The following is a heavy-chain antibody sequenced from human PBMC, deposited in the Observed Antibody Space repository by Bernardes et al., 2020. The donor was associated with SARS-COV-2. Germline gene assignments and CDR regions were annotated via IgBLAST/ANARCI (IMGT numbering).Heavy chain of an antibody. CDR2: IRSKAYGGTT. J-gene: IGHJ4*02. D-gene: IGHD3-10*01. V-gene: IGHV3-49*03. CDR3: TRDSGGGLLWFGELHSYFDY. CDR1: GFTFGDYA. Sequence: GSLRLSCTASGFTFGDYAMSWFRQAPGKGLEWVGFIRSKAYGGTTEYAASVKGRFTISRDDSKSIAYLQMNSLKTEDTAVYYCTRDSGGGLLWFGELHSYFDYWGQGTLVTVSS.